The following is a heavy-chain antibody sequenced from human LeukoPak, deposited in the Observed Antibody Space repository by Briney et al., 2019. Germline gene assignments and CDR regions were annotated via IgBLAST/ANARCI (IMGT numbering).Heavy chain of an antibody. CDR3: ARVGRGDHTWGSYSCDH. V-gene: IGHV4-59*01. CDR2: ISSSGST. D-gene: IGHD3-16*01. CDR1: GDSFSSYH. Sequence: SETLSLTCTVSGDSFSSYHWSWLRQPPGKGLEWIGYISSSGSTSYNPSLKSRVTISVDTSKNQFSLKLSSVTAADTAVYYCARVGRGDHTWGSYSCDHWGQGTLVSVSS. J-gene: IGHJ4*02.